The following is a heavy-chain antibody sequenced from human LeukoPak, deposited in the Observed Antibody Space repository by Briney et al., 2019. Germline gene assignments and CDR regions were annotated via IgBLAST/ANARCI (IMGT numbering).Heavy chain of an antibody. CDR1: GFTFSSYG. V-gene: IGHV3-30*18. CDR2: ISYDGSNK. CDR3: AKVSHARIAAAGTSGAFDI. Sequence: PGRSLRLSCAASGFTFSSYGMHWVRQAPGKGLEWVAVISYDGSNKYYADSVKGRFTISRDNSKNTLYLQMNSLRAKDTAVYYCAKVSHARIAAAGTSGAFDIWGQGTMVTVSS. D-gene: IGHD6-13*01. J-gene: IGHJ3*02.